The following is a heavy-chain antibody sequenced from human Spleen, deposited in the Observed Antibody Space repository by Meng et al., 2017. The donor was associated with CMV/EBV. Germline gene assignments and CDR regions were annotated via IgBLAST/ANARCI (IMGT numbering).Heavy chain of an antibody. D-gene: IGHD3-10*01. CDR3: ARDGTGGYYFDY. J-gene: IGHJ4*02. V-gene: IGHV3-7*01. CDR2: IKQDGSEK. CDR1: GFTFSSYW. Sequence: GESLKISCAASGFTFSSYWMSWVRQAPGKGLEWVANIKQDGSEKYYVDSVKGRFTISRDNAKNSLYLQMNSLRAEDTAVYYCARDGTGGYYFDYWGQGTLVTVSS.